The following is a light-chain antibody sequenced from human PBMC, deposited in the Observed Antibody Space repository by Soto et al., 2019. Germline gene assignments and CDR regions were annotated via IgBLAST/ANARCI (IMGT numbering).Light chain of an antibody. V-gene: IGKV3-20*01. CDR3: QQFGTPPWT. J-gene: IGKJ1*01. Sequence: PRSRATLSFMASQSLTNNYLACFQQKPGQAPRLLISGISTRATGIPDRFSGSGSGTHFTLTISRLEPEDFAIYYCQQFGTPPWTFGQGTKV. CDR1: QSLTNNY. CDR2: GIS.